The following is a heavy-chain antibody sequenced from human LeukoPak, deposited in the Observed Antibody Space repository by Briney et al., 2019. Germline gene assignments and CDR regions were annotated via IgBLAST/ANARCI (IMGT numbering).Heavy chain of an antibody. V-gene: IGHV1-18*01. J-gene: IGHJ6*03. CDR1: GYTFTSYG. Sequence: ASVKVSCKASGYTFTSYGISWVRQAPGQGLEWMGWISAYNGNTNYAQKLQGRVTMTTDTSTSTAYMELRSLRSDDTAVYYCARDSRYFDWFPYYYCYYMDVWGKGITVTVSS. CDR3: ARDSRYFDWFPYYYCYYMDV. CDR2: ISAYNGNT. D-gene: IGHD3-9*01.